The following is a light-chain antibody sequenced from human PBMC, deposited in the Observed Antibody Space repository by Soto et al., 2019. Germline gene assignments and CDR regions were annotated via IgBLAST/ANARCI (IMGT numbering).Light chain of an antibody. CDR3: QERNNWPEVT. J-gene: IGKJ5*01. V-gene: IGKV3-11*01. CDR1: QSLGVY. Sequence: DIVLTQSPDTLSLSPGERATLSCRASQSLGVYLTLYQQKPGQAPRLLMFDASDRATGIPPRFSGSGSGTDFTLTISSVEPEDSAVYYCQERNNWPEVTFGQGTRLEIK. CDR2: DAS.